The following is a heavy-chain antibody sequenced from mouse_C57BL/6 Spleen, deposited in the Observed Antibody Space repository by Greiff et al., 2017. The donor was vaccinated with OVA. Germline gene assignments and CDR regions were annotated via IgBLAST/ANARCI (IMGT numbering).Heavy chain of an antibody. D-gene: IGHD1-1*01. CDR3: ARFITTVVAPGYFDV. V-gene: IGHV14-3*01. CDR1: GFNIKNTY. Sequence: EVKLLESVAELVRPGASVKLSCTASGFNIKNTYMHWVKQRPEQGLEWIGRIDPANGNTKYAPKFQGKATITADTSSNTAYLQLSSLTSEDTAIYYCARFITTVVAPGYFDVWGTGTTVTVSS. CDR2: IDPANGNT. J-gene: IGHJ1*03.